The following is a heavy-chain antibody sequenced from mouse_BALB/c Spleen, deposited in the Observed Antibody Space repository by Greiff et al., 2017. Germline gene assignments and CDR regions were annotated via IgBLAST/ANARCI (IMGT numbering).Heavy chain of an antibody. CDR1: GYSITSGYY. Sequence: ESGPGLVKPSQSLSLTCSVTGYSITSGYYWNWIRQFPGNKLEWMGYISYDGSNNYNPSLKNRISITRDTSKNQFFLKLNSVTTEDTATYYCAFITTVVAKGYYFDYWGQGTTLTVSS. D-gene: IGHD1-1*01. CDR2: ISYDGSN. CDR3: AFITTVVAKGYYFDY. V-gene: IGHV3-6*02. J-gene: IGHJ2*01.